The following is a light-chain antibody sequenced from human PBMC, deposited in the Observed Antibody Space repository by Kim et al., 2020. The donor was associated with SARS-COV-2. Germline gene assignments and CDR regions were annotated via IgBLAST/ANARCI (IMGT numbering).Light chain of an antibody. V-gene: IGLV1-40*01. Sequence: YDVHWYRQFPGIAPKFLIYGNSNRPSGVPDQFSGSKSGTSASLAITGLQAEDEADYYCQSYDSSLSGWVFGGGTQLTVL. CDR2: GNS. CDR1: YD. J-gene: IGLJ3*02. CDR3: QSYDSSLSGWV.